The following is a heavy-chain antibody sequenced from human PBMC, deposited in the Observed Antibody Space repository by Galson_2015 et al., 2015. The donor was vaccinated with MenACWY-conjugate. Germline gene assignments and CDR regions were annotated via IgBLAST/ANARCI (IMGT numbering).Heavy chain of an antibody. CDR2: IFWDNDK. V-gene: IGHV2-5*05. J-gene: IGHJ4*02. Sequence: PALVKPTQTLTLTCTFSGFSLSTSGVGVGWVRQPPGRALEWLAFIFWDNDKRYDPYLRTRLTITKDTSKNEVVLTMTNMDPVDTATYYCAHREVGYGSDWDQGYFDYWGQGTLVTVSS. D-gene: IGHD6-19*01. CDR3: AHREVGYGSDWDQGYFDY. CDR1: GFSLSTSGVG.